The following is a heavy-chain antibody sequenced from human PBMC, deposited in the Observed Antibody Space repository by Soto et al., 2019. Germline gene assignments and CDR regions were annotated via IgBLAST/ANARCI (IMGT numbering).Heavy chain of an antibody. CDR2: IYHSGST. CDR3: ARGMTTVTTIDK. J-gene: IGHJ4*02. Sequence: NPSETLSLTCAVSGGSISSGGYSWSWIRQPPGKGLEWIGYIYHSGSTYYNPSLKSRVTISVDRSKNQFSLKLSSVTAADTAVYYCARGMTTVTTIDKWGQGTLVTISS. CDR1: GGSISSGGYS. V-gene: IGHV4-30-2*01. D-gene: IGHD4-4*01.